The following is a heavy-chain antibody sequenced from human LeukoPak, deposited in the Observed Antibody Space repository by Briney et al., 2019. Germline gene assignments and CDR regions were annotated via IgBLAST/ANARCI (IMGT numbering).Heavy chain of an antibody. CDR1: GGSISSYY. V-gene: IGHV4-34*01. Sequence: PSETLSLTCTVSGGSISSYYWSWIRQPPGKGLEWIGEINHSGSTNYNPSLKSRVTISVDTSKNQFSLKLSSVTAADTAVYYCARGRGLQQLVYNYWGQGTLVTVSS. CDR3: ARGRGLQQLVYNY. D-gene: IGHD6-13*01. J-gene: IGHJ4*02. CDR2: INHSGST.